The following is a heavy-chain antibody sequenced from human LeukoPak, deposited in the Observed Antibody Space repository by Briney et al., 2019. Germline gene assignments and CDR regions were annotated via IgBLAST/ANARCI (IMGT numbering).Heavy chain of an antibody. CDR1: GFTFSSYS. CDR3: ARADRLGAALLASFDC. J-gene: IGHJ4*02. V-gene: IGHV3-21*01. CDR2: ISSSSSYI. Sequence: GGSLRLSCAASGFTFSSYSMNWVRQAPGKGLEWVSSISSSSSYIYYADSVKGRFTISRDNAKNSLYLQMNSLRAEDTAVYYCARADRLGAALLASFDCWGQGTLVTVSS. D-gene: IGHD3-16*01.